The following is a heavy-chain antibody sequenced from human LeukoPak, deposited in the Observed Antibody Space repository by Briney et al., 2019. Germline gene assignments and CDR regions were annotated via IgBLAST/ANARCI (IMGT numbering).Heavy chain of an antibody. V-gene: IGHV1-18*01. CDR1: GYTFTSYG. D-gene: IGHD3-10*01. CDR3: ARDSGIAYGSGSYYPKGGFDY. CDR2: ISAYNGNT. J-gene: IGHJ4*02. Sequence: GASVKVSCKASGYTFTSYGISWVRQAPGQGLEWMGWISAYNGNTNYAQKLQGRVTMTTDTSTSTAYMELRSLRSDDTAVHYCARDSGIAYGSGSYYPKGGFDYWGQGTLVTVSS.